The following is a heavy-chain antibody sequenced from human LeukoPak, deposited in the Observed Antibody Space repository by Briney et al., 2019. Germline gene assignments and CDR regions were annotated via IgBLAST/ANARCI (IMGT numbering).Heavy chain of an antibody. D-gene: IGHD4-17*01. J-gene: IGHJ6*03. CDR2: INWNGGST. V-gene: IGHV3-20*04. CDR3: AREGDYGADYYMDV. CDR1: GFTFDDYG. Sequence: PGGSLILSCAASGFTFDDYGMSWVRQAPGKGLEWVSGINWNGGSTGYADSVKGRFTIYRDNAKNSLYLQMNSLRAEDTALYYCAREGDYGADYYMDVWGKGTTVTVSS.